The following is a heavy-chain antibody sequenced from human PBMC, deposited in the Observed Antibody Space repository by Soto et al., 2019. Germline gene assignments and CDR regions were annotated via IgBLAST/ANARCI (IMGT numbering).Heavy chain of an antibody. V-gene: IGHV1-18*01. CDR3: ARDLLEVLTGYYSGEFDY. CDR2: ISAYNGNT. CDR1: GYTFTSYG. D-gene: IGHD3-9*01. J-gene: IGHJ4*02. Sequence: ASMKVSCKASGYTFTSYGISWVRQAPGQGLEWMGWISAYNGNTNYAQKLQGRVTMTTDTSTSTAYMELRSLRSDDTAVYYCARDLLEVLTGYYSGEFDYWGQGTLVAVSS.